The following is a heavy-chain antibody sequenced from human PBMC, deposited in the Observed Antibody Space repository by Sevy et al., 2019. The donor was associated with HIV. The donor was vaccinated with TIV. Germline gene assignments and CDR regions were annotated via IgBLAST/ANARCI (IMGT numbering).Heavy chain of an antibody. CDR2: LKSDVYGGTV. CDR3: TRWKAAQSIFDY. D-gene: IGHD6-13*01. Sequence: GASLRLSCTASGFTFGDYCMSWVRQAPGKGLEWVAFLKSDVYGGTVDHAASVRGRFVISRDDSKTIAYLQMNDLKIEDTGVYYCTRWKAAQSIFDYWGQGALVTVSS. J-gene: IGHJ4*02. CDR1: GFTFGDYC. V-gene: IGHV3-49*04.